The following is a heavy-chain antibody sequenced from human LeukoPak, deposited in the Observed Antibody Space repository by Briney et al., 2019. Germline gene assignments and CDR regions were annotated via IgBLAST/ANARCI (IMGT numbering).Heavy chain of an antibody. CDR2: IIPIFGTA. CDR3: ARGRELLGPIDY. V-gene: IGHV1-69*05. J-gene: IGHJ4*02. CDR1: GGTFSSYA. D-gene: IGHD1-26*01. Sequence: GASVKVSCKASGGTFSSYAISWVRQAPGQGLEWMGGIIPIFGTANYAQKFQGRVTITTDESTSTAYMELSSLRSEDTAVYYCARGRELLGPIDYWGQGTLVTVSS.